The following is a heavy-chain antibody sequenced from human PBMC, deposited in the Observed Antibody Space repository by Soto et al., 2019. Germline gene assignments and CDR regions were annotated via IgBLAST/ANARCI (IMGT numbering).Heavy chain of an antibody. V-gene: IGHV3-23*01. CDR3: AKDLIGPFYDVLTTWDS. Sequence: VQLLESGGGLVQPGGSLRLSCAASGFTFSSYAMSWVRQAPGKGLEWVSAISGSGGSTYYADSVKGRFTISRDRSKNALYLQMNSLRAEDTAVYYCAKDLIGPFYDVLTTWDSWGQGTLVTVSS. CDR1: GFTFSSYA. J-gene: IGHJ4*02. CDR2: ISGSGGST. D-gene: IGHD3-9*01.